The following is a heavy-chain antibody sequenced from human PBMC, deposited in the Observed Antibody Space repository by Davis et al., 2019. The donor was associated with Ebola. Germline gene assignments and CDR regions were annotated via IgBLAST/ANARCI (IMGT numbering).Heavy chain of an antibody. Sequence: SVKVSCKASGGTFSSYAISWVRQAPGQGLEWMGGIIPIFGTANYAQKFQGRVTMTTDTATSTVYMELRSLRSDDTAVYYCARVPTMIVVANFDYWGQGTLVTVSS. J-gene: IGHJ4*02. D-gene: IGHD3-22*01. CDR3: ARVPTMIVVANFDY. CDR1: GGTFSSYA. CDR2: IIPIFGTA. V-gene: IGHV1-69*05.